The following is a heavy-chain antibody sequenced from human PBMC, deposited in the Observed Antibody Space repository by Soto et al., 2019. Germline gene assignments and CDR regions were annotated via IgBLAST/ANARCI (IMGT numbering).Heavy chain of an antibody. J-gene: IGHJ6*02. CDR1: GFTFSSYG. CDR2: ISYDGSNK. V-gene: IGHV3-30*03. Sequence: SCAASGFTFSSYGMHWVRQAPGKGLEWVAVISYDGSNKYYADSVKGRFTISRDNSKNTLYLQMNSLRAEDTAVYYCSIVRQLLRFGGMDFWGHGPTVSVSS. D-gene: IGHD2-2*01. CDR3: SIVRQLLRFGGMDF.